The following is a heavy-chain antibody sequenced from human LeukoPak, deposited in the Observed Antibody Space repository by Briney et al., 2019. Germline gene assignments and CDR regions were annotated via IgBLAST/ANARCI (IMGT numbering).Heavy chain of an antibody. J-gene: IGHJ6*02. D-gene: IGHD6-13*01. CDR2: IYYSGST. CDR1: GGSISSYY. Sequence: SETLSLTCTVSGGSISSYYWSWIRQPPGKELEWIGYIYYSGSTNYNPSLKSRVTISVDTSKNQFSLKLSSVTAADTAVYYCARDSLYSSSSYYYYYGMDVWGQGTTVTVSS. V-gene: IGHV4-59*01. CDR3: ARDSLYSSSSYYYYYGMDV.